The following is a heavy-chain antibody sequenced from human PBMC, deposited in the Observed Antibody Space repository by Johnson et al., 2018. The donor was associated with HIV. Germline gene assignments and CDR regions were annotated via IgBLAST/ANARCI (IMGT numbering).Heavy chain of an antibody. Sequence: VQLVESGGGVARPGGSLRLSCAASGFTFDDYDMNWVRQAPGKGLEWVSVIYSGGSTYYADSVRGRFTISRDNAKNSLYLQMNCLRAEDTALYYCARSRPYEGVPAATGAFDIWGQGTMVTVSS. V-gene: IGHV3-20*04. J-gene: IGHJ3*02. D-gene: IGHD2-2*01. CDR2: IYSGGST. CDR1: GFTFDDYD. CDR3: ARSRPYEGVPAATGAFDI.